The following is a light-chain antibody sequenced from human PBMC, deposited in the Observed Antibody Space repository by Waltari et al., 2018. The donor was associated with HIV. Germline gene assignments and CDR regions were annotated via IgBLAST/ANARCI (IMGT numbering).Light chain of an antibody. Sequence: QSVLTQPPSVSAAPGQKVTISCSGSSSHIGNNYVSWYQQLPGTAPKLLIYDNNKLPSGIPDRFSGSKSGTSATLGITGLQTGDEADYYCGTWDSSLSTGGVFGTGTKVTVL. CDR1: SSHIGNNY. V-gene: IGLV1-51*01. CDR3: GTWDSSLSTGGV. J-gene: IGLJ1*01. CDR2: DNN.